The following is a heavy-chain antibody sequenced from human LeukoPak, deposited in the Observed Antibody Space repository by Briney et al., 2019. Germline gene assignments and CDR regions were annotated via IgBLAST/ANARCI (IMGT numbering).Heavy chain of an antibody. Sequence: GGTLRLPCAASGFIFDDYDMHWVRHAPGKGLEWVSLISGDGDSTYYADSVKGRFTIPRDNSKNALYLQMNSLRTEDTALYYCAKDIDSGNSEYYFDYWGQGTLVTVSS. D-gene: IGHD3-10*01. CDR3: AKDIDSGNSEYYFDY. CDR1: GFIFDDYD. CDR2: ISGDGDST. V-gene: IGHV3-43*02. J-gene: IGHJ4*02.